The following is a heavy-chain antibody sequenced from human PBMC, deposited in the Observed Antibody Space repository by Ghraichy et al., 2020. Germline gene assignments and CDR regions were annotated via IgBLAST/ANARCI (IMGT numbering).Heavy chain of an antibody. CDR3: VRLGLGHYMDV. D-gene: IGHD5/OR15-5a*01. V-gene: IGHV4-59*08. CDR2: NFYYASA. CDR1: GDSMKTYY. J-gene: IGHJ6*03. Sequence: SETLSLTCNVPGDSMKTYYWSWIRQSPGKGLEWLGYNFYYASAKYNPSLEGRATISIDTSKNQFSLRLSSVTAAETAVYYCVRLGLGHYMDVWGKGTTVIVS.